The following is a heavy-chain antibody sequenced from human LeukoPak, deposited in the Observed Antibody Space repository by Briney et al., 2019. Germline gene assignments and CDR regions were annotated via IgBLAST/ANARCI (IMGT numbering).Heavy chain of an antibody. J-gene: IGHJ5*02. D-gene: IGHD2-8*01. V-gene: IGHV3-48*01. Sequence: GGSLRLSCAASGFSLSSYSTDWFRQTPGKGLEWISYISSSSSTVYYADSVEGRFTISRDNAKNALYLQMNNLRAEDSAVYYCARDINYCTPTLCHRNWFDPWGQGTLVTVSS. CDR3: ARDINYCTPTLCHRNWFDP. CDR1: GFSLSSYS. CDR2: ISSSSSTV.